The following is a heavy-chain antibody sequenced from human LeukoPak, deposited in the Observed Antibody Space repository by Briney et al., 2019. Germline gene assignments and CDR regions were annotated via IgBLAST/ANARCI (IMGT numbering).Heavy chain of an antibody. J-gene: IGHJ4*02. CDR3: ARKGMVRGVISFDY. D-gene: IGHD3-10*01. CDR2: ISAYNGNT. V-gene: IGHV1-18*01. CDR1: GYTFTSYG. Sequence: ASVKVSCKASGYTFTSYGISWVRQAPGQGLEWMGWISAYNGNTNYAQRLQGGVTMTTDTSTSTAYMELRSLRSDDTAVYYCARKGMVRGVISFDYWGQGTLVTVSS.